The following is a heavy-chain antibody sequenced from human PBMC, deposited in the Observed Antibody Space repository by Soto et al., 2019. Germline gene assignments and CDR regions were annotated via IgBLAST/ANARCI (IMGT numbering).Heavy chain of an antibody. CDR2: IKQDGSEK. V-gene: IGHV3-7*01. J-gene: IGHJ6*03. CDR3: ATSDFWSGYYYMDV. Sequence: EVQLVESGGGLVQPGGSLRLSCAASGFTFSSYWMSWVRQAPGKGLEWVANIKQDGSEKYYEDSVKGRFTISRDNAKNSLYLQMNSLRAEDTAVYYCATSDFWSGYYYMDVWGKGTTVTVSS. D-gene: IGHD3-3*01. CDR1: GFTFSSYW.